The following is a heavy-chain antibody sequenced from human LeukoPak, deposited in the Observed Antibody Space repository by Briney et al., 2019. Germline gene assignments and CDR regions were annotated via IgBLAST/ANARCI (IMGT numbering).Heavy chain of an antibody. CDR1: GGSSSNYY. D-gene: IGHD6-6*01. Sequence: SGTLSLTCSVSGGSSSNYYCSWIRQRPRGGLECDGYIYYSGRTNSNPPLKSRVSILVDPSKTQFSLRLSSVTAADTAVYYCARHRAYSYSSPFDIWGQGTMVTVSS. V-gene: IGHV4-59*08. J-gene: IGHJ3*02. CDR2: IYYSGRT. CDR3: ARHRAYSYSSPFDI.